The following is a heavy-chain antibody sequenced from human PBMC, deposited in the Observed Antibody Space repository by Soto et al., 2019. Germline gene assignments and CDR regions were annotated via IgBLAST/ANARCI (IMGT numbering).Heavy chain of an antibody. J-gene: IGHJ4*02. V-gene: IGHV3-23*01. CDR2: ISGSGGTT. D-gene: IGHD3-10*01. CDR1: GFTFNSYA. CDR3: AKDRHYGSGTYSDSYLDY. Sequence: VQLSECGGGLVQPGRSLRLSCGGSGFTFNSYAMTWVRQAPGKGLEWVSAISGSGGTTYYANSVKGRFTISRDQSKDTLYLQMNSLRAEDTAIYYCAKDRHYGSGTYSDSYLDYWGQGTLVTVSS.